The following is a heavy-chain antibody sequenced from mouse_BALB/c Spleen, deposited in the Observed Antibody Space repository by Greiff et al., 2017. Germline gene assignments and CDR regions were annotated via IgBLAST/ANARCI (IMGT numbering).Heavy chain of an antibody. D-gene: IGHD2-1*01. Sequence: EVQLKESGPELVKPGASVKIPCTASGYTFTDYNMDWVKQSHGKSLEWIGDINPNNGGTIYNQKFKGKATLTVDKSSSTAYMELRSLTSEDTAVYYCARYYGNYYAMDYWGQGTSVTVSS. J-gene: IGHJ4*01. CDR3: ARYYGNYYAMDY. V-gene: IGHV1-18*01. CDR1: GYTFTDYN. CDR2: INPNNGGT.